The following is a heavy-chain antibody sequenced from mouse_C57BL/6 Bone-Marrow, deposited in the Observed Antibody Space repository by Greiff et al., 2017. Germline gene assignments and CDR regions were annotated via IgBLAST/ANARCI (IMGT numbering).Heavy chain of an antibody. CDR2: INPSSGYT. J-gene: IGHJ3*01. CDR3: ARRGDYSNSAWFAY. Sequence: VKLQESGAELARPGASVKMSCKASGYTFTSYTMHWVKQRPGQGLEWIGYINPSSGYTKYNQKFKDKATLTADKSSSTAYMQLSSLTSEDSAVXYCARRGDYSNSAWFAYWGQGTLVTVSA. V-gene: IGHV1-4*01. CDR1: GYTFTSYT. D-gene: IGHD2-5*01.